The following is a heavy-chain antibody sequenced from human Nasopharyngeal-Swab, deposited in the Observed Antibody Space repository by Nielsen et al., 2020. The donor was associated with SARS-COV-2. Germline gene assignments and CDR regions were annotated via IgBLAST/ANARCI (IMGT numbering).Heavy chain of an antibody. CDR1: GFTFGTYW. CDR3: ARGYAAMGLFDY. V-gene: IGHV3-74*01. CDR2: INSDGSST. D-gene: IGHD2-2*01. Sequence: GSLRLSCAASGFTFGTYWMHWVRQAPGKGLEWVSRINSDGSSTGDADSVKGRFTVSRDNAKNTLYLQMNSLRAEDTAVYYCARGYAAMGLFDYWGQGTLVTVSS. J-gene: IGHJ4*02.